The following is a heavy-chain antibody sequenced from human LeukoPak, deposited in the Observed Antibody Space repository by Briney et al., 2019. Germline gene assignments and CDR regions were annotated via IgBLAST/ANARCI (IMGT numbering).Heavy chain of an antibody. CDR3: ARRHYYDSRGAFDI. CDR1: GGSISSYY. D-gene: IGHD3-22*01. V-gene: IGHV4-4*07. J-gene: IGHJ3*02. Sequence: SETLSLTCIVSGGSISSYYWSWIRQPAGKGLEWIGHIYTRGSTNYNPSLKSRVTVSVDTSKNQFSLKLSSVTAADTAVYYCARRHYYDSRGAFDIWGQGTMVTVSS. CDR2: IYTRGST.